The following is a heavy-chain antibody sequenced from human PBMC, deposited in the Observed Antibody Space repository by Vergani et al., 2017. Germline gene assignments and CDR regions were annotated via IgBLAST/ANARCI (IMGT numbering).Heavy chain of an antibody. CDR2: IKSDGSIT. CDR1: GFSFNSYW. J-gene: IGHJ4*02. Sequence: DVHLAESGGGFFQPGGSLRLSCSASGFSFNSYWMHWVRQAPGKGLLWVSRIKSDGSITAYADSVKGRFTISRDNAQNTLYLQMNSLRVEDTGVYYCARETRDTPSSLDYWGQGALVTVSS. CDR3: ARETRDTPSSLDY. D-gene: IGHD5-24*01. V-gene: IGHV3-74*03.